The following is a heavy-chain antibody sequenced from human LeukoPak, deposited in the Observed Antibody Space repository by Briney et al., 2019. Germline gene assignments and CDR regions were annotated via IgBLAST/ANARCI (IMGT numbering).Heavy chain of an antibody. V-gene: IGHV1-24*01. CDR1: GYTLTELS. D-gene: IGHD6-13*01. J-gene: IGHJ6*02. CDR3: ARDRYSSSWYEAYYYYYYGMDV. Sequence: ASVKVSCKVSGYTLTELSMHWVRQAPGKGLEWMGGFDPEDGETIYAQKLQGRVTMTTDTSTSTAYMELRSLRSDDTAVYYCARDRYSSSWYEAYYYYYYGMDVWGQGTTVTVSS. CDR2: FDPEDGET.